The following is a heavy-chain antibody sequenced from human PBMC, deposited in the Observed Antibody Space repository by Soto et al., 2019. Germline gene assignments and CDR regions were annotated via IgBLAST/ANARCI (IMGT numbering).Heavy chain of an antibody. V-gene: IGHV3-73*01. CDR3: VLECCRRTGCYSLAF. CDR1: GFTFGGSP. D-gene: IGHD2-2*01. J-gene: IGHJ4*02. Sequence: EAQLVKSGGGLVQPGGSLQLSCAASGFTFGGSPVHWVRQASGKGLEWVGLIRSYCGSSAIAYAASVRGRFTLSRDDSKSTAYLKVNRLEVEDRALYYCVLECCRRTGCYSLAFWGQGHLVTVSS. CDR2: IRSYCGSSAI.